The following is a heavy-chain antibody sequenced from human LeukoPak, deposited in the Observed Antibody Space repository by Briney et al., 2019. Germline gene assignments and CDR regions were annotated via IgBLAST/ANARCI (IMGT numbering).Heavy chain of an antibody. V-gene: IGHV1-8*01. Sequence: ASVKVSCKASGYTFTSHDINWVRQVTGQGLEWMGWTNPISGNSGSAQKFHGRVTMTRDNSIGTAYMEVSSLRSEDTAVYYCARAVAAHLNYYSYYMDVWGKGTTVTVSS. J-gene: IGHJ6*03. CDR3: ARAVAAHLNYYSYYMDV. CDR1: GYTFTSHD. D-gene: IGHD6-19*01. CDR2: TNPISGNS.